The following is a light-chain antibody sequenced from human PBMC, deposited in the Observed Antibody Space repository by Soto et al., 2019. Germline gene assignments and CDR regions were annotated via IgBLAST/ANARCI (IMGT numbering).Light chain of an antibody. CDR2: GAS. CDR1: QSISSN. CDR3: QQYNEWPQT. J-gene: IGKJ4*01. V-gene: IGKV3D-15*01. Sequence: EVVMTQSADTVSVSPGERATLSSRASQSISSNLAWYQQKPGQAPRLLIYGASTRATGIPARFSGSGSGTEFTLTISSLQSADFAVYYCQQYNEWPQTFGGGTKVDIK.